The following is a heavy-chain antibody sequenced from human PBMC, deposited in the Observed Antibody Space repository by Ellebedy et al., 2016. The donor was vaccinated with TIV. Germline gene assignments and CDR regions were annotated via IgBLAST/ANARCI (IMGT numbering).Heavy chain of an antibody. D-gene: IGHD4-17*01. Sequence: SETLSLTCTVSGGSISSSSDYWSWIRQPPGKGLEWIGYIYYSGSTNYNPSLKSRVTISVDTSKNQFSLKLSSVTAADTAVYYCARAPYGDYFIDYWGQGTRVTVSS. CDR1: GGSISSSSDY. CDR3: ARAPYGDYFIDY. V-gene: IGHV4-61*01. CDR2: IYYSGST. J-gene: IGHJ4*02.